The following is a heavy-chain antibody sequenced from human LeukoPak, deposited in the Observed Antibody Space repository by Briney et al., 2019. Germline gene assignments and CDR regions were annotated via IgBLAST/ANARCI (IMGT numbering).Heavy chain of an antibody. D-gene: IGHD3-10*01. V-gene: IGHV4-39*07. Sequence: SETLSLTCTVSGGSITSNSYYWGWIRQPPGKGLEWIGSIYYSGSTYYNPSLKSRVSVSVDTSKNQFSLKLRSVTAADTAVYYCARSGGFTLVRGAVNNWFDLWGRGTLVTVSS. CDR3: ARSGGFTLVRGAVNNWFDL. CDR2: IYYSGST. J-gene: IGHJ5*02. CDR1: GGSITSNSYY.